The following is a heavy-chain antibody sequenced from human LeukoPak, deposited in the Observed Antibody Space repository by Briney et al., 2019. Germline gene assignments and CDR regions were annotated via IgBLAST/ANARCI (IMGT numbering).Heavy chain of an antibody. Sequence: GGSLRLPCAASGFTFGSYSMNWVRQAPGKGLEWVSYISSSSSTIYYADSVKGRFTISRDNAKNSLYLQMNSLRAEDTAVYYCARSPQPHTDYGDYVSYYYMDVWGKGTTVTVSS. CDR1: GFTFGSYS. J-gene: IGHJ6*03. CDR2: ISSSSSTI. D-gene: IGHD4-17*01. CDR3: ARSPQPHTDYGDYVSYYYMDV. V-gene: IGHV3-48*01.